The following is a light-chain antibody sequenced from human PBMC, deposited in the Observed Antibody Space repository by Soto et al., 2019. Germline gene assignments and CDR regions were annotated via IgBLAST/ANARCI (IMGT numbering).Light chain of an antibody. J-gene: IGLJ3*02. Sequence: QPVLTQSPSASASLGASVKLTCTLSSGHRTYAIAWHQQQPEKGPRYLMKLNSDGSHSKGDGIPDRFSGSSFGAERYLTISSLQSEDEADYYCQTWDTGIRVFGGGTKVTVL. V-gene: IGLV4-69*01. CDR2: LNSDGSH. CDR3: QTWDTGIRV. CDR1: SGHRTYA.